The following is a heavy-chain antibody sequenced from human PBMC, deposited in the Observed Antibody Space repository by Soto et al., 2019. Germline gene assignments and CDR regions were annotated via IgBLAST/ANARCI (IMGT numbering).Heavy chain of an antibody. CDR1: GGSISSGGYH. V-gene: IGHV4-31*03. Sequence: SETLSLTCTVSGGSISSGGYHWSWIRQHPGKGLEWIGYIYYSGSTYYNPSLKSRVTISVDTSKNQFSLKLSSVTAVDTAVYYCAKDLPDPYCSGGSCYHDYWGQGTLVTVSS. D-gene: IGHD2-15*01. J-gene: IGHJ4*02. CDR3: AKDLPDPYCSGGSCYHDY. CDR2: IYYSGST.